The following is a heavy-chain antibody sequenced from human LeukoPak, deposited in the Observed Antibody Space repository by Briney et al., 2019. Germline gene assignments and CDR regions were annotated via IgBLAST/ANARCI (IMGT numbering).Heavy chain of an antibody. CDR1: GYTFSGYY. CDR3: ARGHPEYYYDSSGYGMDV. CDR2: INPNSGGT. V-gene: IGHV1-2*02. Sequence: GASVKVSCKASGYTFSGYYIFWVRRAPGQGLEWMGWINPNSGGTNYAQEFQGRVTMTRDTSITTAYMELSTLRSDDTAVYYCARGHPEYYYDSSGYGMDVWGQGTTVTVSS. D-gene: IGHD3-22*01. J-gene: IGHJ6*02.